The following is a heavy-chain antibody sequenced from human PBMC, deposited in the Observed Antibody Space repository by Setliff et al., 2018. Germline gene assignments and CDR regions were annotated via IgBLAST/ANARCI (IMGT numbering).Heavy chain of an antibody. CDR3: ARHLSHCTMTTCYNNWFDP. J-gene: IGHJ5*02. CDR2: IYYSGTT. D-gene: IGHD2-2*02. Sequence: PSETLSLTCTVPGGSISSGGYYWSWIRQHPGKGLEWIGYIYYSGTTYYNPSLKRRVTISLDTSKNHFSLNLNSVTAADTAVYFCARHLSHCTMTTCYNNWFDPWGQGTLVTVSS. CDR1: GGSISSGGYY. V-gene: IGHV4-31*03.